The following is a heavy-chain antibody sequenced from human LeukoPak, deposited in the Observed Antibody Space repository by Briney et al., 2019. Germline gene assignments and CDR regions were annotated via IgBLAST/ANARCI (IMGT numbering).Heavy chain of an antibody. CDR1: GGSISSYY. J-gene: IGHJ4*02. Sequence: SETLSLTCTVSGGSISSYYWSWIRQPPVKGLEWIGYIYYSGSTNYNPSLKSRVTISVDTSKNQFSLKLSSVTAADTAVYYCARHADHYYYDSNGYYSWIGLHDYWGQGTLVTVSS. CDR2: IYYSGST. D-gene: IGHD3-22*01. V-gene: IGHV4-59*08. CDR3: ARHADHYYYDSNGYYSWIGLHDY.